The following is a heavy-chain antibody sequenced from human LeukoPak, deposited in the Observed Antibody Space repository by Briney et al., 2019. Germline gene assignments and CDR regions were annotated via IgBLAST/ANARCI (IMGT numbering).Heavy chain of an antibody. V-gene: IGHV3-30*04. CDR2: ISYDGSNK. J-gene: IGHJ4*02. Sequence: GKSLRLSCAVSGFTFDTYTMYWVRQAPGSGLEWVASISYDGSNKNYADAVKGRFTISRDNSNNTLYLQMNSLRAEDTAVFYCARDSGSGGAGSFPFWGQGTLVTVSS. CDR1: GFTFDTYT. D-gene: IGHD3-10*01. CDR3: ARDSGSGGAGSFPF.